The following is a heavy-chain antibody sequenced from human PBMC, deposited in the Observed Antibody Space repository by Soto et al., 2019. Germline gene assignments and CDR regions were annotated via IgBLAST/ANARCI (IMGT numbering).Heavy chain of an antibody. V-gene: IGHV4-30-2*01. J-gene: IGHJ3*02. D-gene: IGHD3-22*01. CDR3: ARVGVYYYDSSAHDAFDI. CDR2: IYHSGST. CDR1: GGSISSGGYS. Sequence: SETLSLTCAVSGGSISSGGYSWSWIRQPPGKGLEWIGYIYHSGSTYYNPSLKSRVTISVDRSKNQFSLKLSSVTAADTAVYYCARVGVYYYDSSAHDAFDIWGQGTIVTVSS.